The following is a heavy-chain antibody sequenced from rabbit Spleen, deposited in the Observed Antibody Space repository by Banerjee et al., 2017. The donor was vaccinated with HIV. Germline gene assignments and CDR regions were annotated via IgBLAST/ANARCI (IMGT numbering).Heavy chain of an antibody. CDR3: ARDLATVVGWNFNL. D-gene: IGHD3-1*01. Sequence: LEESGGDLVKPEGSLTLTCTVSGFSLSSYWMSWVRQAPGKGLEWISCIAGDSSGFTYSATWAKGRFTCSKTSSTTVTLQMTSLTVADTATYFCARDLATVVGWNFNLWGQGTLVTVS. J-gene: IGHJ4*01. CDR2: IAGDSSGFT. CDR1: GFSLSSYW. V-gene: IGHV1S45*01.